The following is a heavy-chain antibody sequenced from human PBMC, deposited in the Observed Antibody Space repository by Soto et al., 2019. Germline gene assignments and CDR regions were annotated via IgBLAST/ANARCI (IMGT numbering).Heavy chain of an antibody. D-gene: IGHD3-22*01. CDR2: IIPMFGTT. Sequence: SVKVSCKASGVTFNSYAFSWVRQAPGQGLEWMGGIIPMFGTTNYAQKFQGRVTMTADESSSTAYMEVSSLRSEDTAVYYCARSKLRFPTRQYSTDYYSLADYYYDMDVWGQGTTVTVSS. CDR1: GVTFNSYA. J-gene: IGHJ6*02. V-gene: IGHV1-69*13. CDR3: ARSKLRFPTRQYSTDYYSLADYYYDMDV.